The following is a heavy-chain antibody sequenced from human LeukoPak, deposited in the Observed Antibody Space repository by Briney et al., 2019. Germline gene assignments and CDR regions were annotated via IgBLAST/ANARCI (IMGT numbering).Heavy chain of an antibody. J-gene: IGHJ4*02. Sequence: GGSLRLSCAASGFTFSSYGMHWVRQAPGKGLEWVAVLSKDESNIYYADSVKGRFTISRDNAKNTLYLQMNSLRAEDTAVYYCAKDLTPGYTSDWYRPPDYWGQGTLVTVSS. CDR3: AKDLTPGYTSDWYRPPDY. V-gene: IGHV3-30*18. CDR2: LSKDESNI. D-gene: IGHD6-19*01. CDR1: GFTFSSYG.